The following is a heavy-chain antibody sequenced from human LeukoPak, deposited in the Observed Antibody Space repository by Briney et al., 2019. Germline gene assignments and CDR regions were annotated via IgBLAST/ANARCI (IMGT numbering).Heavy chain of an antibody. V-gene: IGHV1-69*06. CDR2: IIPIFGTA. D-gene: IGHD3-22*01. J-gene: IGHJ4*02. CDR1: GYTFTGYY. Sequence: SVKVSCKASGYTFTGYYMHWVRQAPGQGLEWMGGIIPIFGTANYAQKFQGRVTITADKSTSTAYMELSSLRSEDTAVYYCARSLYDSSGYYAPGFDYWGQGTLVTVSS. CDR3: ARSLYDSSGYYAPGFDY.